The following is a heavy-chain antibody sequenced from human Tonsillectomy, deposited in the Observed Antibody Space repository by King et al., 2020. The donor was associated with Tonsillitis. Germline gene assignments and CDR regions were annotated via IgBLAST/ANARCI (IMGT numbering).Heavy chain of an antibody. Sequence: QLVQSGAEVKKPGASLRISCQASGYRFTNDWINWVRQMPGKGLEWMGRIDPSDSYTSYSPSFEGHVTISADKSISTAYLQWSSLKASDTAMYYCAVGQWLVTDNWGQGTLVIVSS. V-gene: IGHV5-10-1*01. CDR2: IDPSDSYT. CDR1: GYRFTNDW. D-gene: IGHD6-19*01. J-gene: IGHJ4*02. CDR3: AVGQWLVTDN.